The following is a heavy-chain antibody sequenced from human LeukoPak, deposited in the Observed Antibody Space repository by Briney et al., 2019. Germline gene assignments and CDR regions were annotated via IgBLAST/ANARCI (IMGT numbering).Heavy chain of an antibody. CDR1: GGSFSNYY. D-gene: IGHD1-7*01. CDR2: INDSGRI. V-gene: IGHV4-34*01. CDR3: ARRWNYGRNYYIDV. Sequence: SETLSLTCAVHGGSFSNYYWSWIRQPPGKGLEWIGEINDSGRINYNPSLMSRVTISVDTSKNQFSLRLTSVTARDTAVYYCARRWNYGRNYYIDVWGKGATVSVSS. J-gene: IGHJ6*03.